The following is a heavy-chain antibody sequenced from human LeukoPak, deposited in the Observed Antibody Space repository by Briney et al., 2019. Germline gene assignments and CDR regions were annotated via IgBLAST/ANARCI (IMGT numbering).Heavy chain of an antibody. V-gene: IGHV3-7*03. Sequence: GGSLRLSCAASGFTFSSYWMSWVRQAPGKGLECVANIKQDGSEKYYVDSVKGRFTISRDNAKNSLDLQMNSLRAEDTAVYYCAKLTGYSSGWYTPNWFYPWGQGTLVTVSS. CDR2: IKQDGSEK. CDR3: AKLTGYSSGWYTPNWFYP. D-gene: IGHD6-13*01. J-gene: IGHJ5*02. CDR1: GFTFSSYW.